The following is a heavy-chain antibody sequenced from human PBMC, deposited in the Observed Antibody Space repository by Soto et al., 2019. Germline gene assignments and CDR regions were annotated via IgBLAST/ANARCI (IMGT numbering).Heavy chain of an antibody. CDR2: INHSGST. V-gene: IGHV4-34*01. J-gene: IGHJ4*02. D-gene: IGHD6-13*01. CDR1: GGSFSGYY. CDR3: ARISIAAAGIWTGIDY. Sequence: SQTLPLTCAVYGGSFSGYYWSWIRQPPGKGLEWIGEINHSGSTNYNPSLKSRVTISVDTSKNQFSLKLSSVTAADTAVYYCARISIAAAGIWTGIDYWGQGTLVTVSS.